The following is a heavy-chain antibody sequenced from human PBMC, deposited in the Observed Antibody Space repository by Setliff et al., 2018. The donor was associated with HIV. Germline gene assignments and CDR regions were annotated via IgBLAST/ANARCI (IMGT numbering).Heavy chain of an antibody. CDR2: ITGSSSYT. CDR3: ARSFPYYYESSGLYAMDV. V-gene: IGHV3-11*03. J-gene: IGHJ6*02. D-gene: IGHD3-22*01. CDR1: GFTFSDYY. Sequence: LRLSCAASGFTFSDYYMSWIRQAPGKGLEWVSYITGSSSYTNYADSAKGRFTISRDDDRNFLFLQMNSLRAEDTAIYFCARSFPYYYESSGLYAMDVWGQGTTVTVSS.